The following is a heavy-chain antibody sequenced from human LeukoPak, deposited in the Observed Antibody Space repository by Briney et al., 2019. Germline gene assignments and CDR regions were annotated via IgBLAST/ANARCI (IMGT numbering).Heavy chain of an antibody. CDR2: IRRRAYGGAA. CDR1: GFAFDDFA. Sequence: PGQSLRLSCTTSGFAFDDFAMSWVRQPAGKGLEWVGFIRRRAYGGAAEYAASVKGRFIISRDDSKGIAYLQMNSLKTEDTAVYDCSRNRLVDVDYWGQGSRVIVSP. D-gene: IGHD1-14*01. V-gene: IGHV3-49*04. J-gene: IGHJ4*02. CDR3: SRNRLVDVDY.